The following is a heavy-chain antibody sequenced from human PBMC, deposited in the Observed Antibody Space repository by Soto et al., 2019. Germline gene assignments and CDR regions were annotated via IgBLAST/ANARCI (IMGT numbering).Heavy chain of an antibody. CDR3: AKDLGPTVPHLDY. CDR2: ISYDGSAQ. D-gene: IGHD4-17*01. J-gene: IGHJ4*02. V-gene: IGHV3-30*18. CDR1: GFKFSSYG. Sequence: PGGSLRLSCAASGFKFSSYGIHWVRQAPGKGLEWVAVISYDGSAQYYADSVKGRFTISRDNSKNTLYLQMNSLRVEDTAVFYCAKDLGPTVPHLDYWGQGSLVTVSS.